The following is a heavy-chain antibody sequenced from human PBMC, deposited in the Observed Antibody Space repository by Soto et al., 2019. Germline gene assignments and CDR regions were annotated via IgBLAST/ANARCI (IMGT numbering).Heavy chain of an antibody. CDR2: IYHSGST. Sequence: SETLSLTCAVSGGSISSSNWWSWVRQPPGKGLEWIGEIYHSGSTNYTPSLKSRVTISVDKSKNQFSLKLSSVTAADTAVYYCATFTYYYGSGSYHNWFDPWGQGTLVTVSS. D-gene: IGHD3-10*01. CDR3: ATFTYYYGSGSYHNWFDP. CDR1: GGSISSSNW. V-gene: IGHV4-4*02. J-gene: IGHJ5*02.